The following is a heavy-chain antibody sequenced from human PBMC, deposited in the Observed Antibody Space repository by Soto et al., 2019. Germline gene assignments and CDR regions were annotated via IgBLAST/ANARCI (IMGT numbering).Heavy chain of an antibody. CDR1: GGSFSGYY. CDR3: ASRIRAGAYYFDY. D-gene: IGHD2-15*01. Sequence: PSETLSLTCAVYGGSFSGYYWSWIRQPPGKGLEWIGEINHSGSTNYNPSLKSRVTISVDTSKNQFSLKLSSVTAADTAVYYCASRIRAGAYYFDYWGQGTLVTVSS. CDR2: INHSGST. J-gene: IGHJ4*02. V-gene: IGHV4-34*01.